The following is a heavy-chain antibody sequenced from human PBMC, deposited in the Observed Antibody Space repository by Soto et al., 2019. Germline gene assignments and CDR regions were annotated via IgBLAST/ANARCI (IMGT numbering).Heavy chain of an antibody. J-gene: IGHJ4*02. D-gene: IGHD3-22*01. CDR2: ISAYNGNT. V-gene: IGHV1-18*01. Sequence: QVQLVQSGAEVKKPGASVKVSCKASGYTFTSYGISWVRQAPGQGLEWMGWISAYNGNTNYAQKLQGRVTMTTDTSTSTAYMELRSLRSDDTAVYYCARARFAHTYYYDSSGYLCLWYWGQGTLVTVSS. CDR1: GYTFTSYG. CDR3: ARARFAHTYYYDSSGYLCLWY.